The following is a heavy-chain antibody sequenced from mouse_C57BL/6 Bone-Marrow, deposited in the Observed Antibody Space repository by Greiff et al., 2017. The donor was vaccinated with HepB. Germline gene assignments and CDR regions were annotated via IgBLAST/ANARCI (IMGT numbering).Heavy chain of an antibody. Sequence: QVQLKQPGAELVKPGASVKLSCKASGYTFTSYWMHWVKQRPGQGLEWIGMIHPNSGSTNYNEKFKSKATLTVDKSSSTAYMQLSSLTSEDSAVYYCARVGSRGFDYWGQGTTLTVSS. CDR2: IHPNSGST. J-gene: IGHJ2*01. D-gene: IGHD1-1*01. V-gene: IGHV1-64*01. CDR1: GYTFTSYW. CDR3: ARVGSRGFDY.